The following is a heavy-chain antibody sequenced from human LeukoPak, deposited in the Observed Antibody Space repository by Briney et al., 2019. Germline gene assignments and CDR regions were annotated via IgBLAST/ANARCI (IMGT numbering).Heavy chain of an antibody. CDR1: GFTFSSEA. J-gene: IGHJ6*02. Sequence: GGSLRLSCAASGFTFSSEAMSWVRQAPGKGLEWVSVIYSGGSTYYADSVKGRFTISRDNSKNTLYLQMNSLRAEDTAVYYCARNARFLHYYGMDVWGQGTTVTVSS. CDR2: IYSGGST. CDR3: ARNARFLHYYGMDV. D-gene: IGHD3-3*01. V-gene: IGHV3-66*01.